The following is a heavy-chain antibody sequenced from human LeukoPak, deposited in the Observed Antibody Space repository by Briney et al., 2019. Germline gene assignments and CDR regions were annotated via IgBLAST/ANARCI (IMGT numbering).Heavy chain of an antibody. CDR1: GFTFSTYG. CDR2: IRYDGSDK. D-gene: IGHD6-19*01. CDR3: AKSPQWLVAYYFDY. V-gene: IGHV3-30*02. J-gene: IGHJ4*02. Sequence: PGGSLRLSCAASGFTFSTYGMHWVRQAPGKGLEWVAFIRYDGSDKYYADSVKGRFTISRDNSKNTLYLQMNSLRAEDTAVYYCAKSPQWLVAYYFDYWGQGTLVTVSS.